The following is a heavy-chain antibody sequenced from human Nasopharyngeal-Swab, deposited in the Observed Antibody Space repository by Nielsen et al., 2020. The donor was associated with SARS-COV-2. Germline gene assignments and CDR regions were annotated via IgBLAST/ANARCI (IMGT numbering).Heavy chain of an antibody. D-gene: IGHD3-22*01. CDR2: ISSSSSTI. V-gene: IGHV3-48*02. CDR3: ARDLLGFPYYYGMDV. Sequence: GGSLRLSCAASGFTFSSYSMNWVRQAPGKGLERVSYISSSSSTIYYADSVKGRFTISRDNAKNSLYLQMNSLRDEDTAVYYCARDLLGFPYYYGMDVWGQGTTVTVSS. J-gene: IGHJ6*02. CDR1: GFTFSSYS.